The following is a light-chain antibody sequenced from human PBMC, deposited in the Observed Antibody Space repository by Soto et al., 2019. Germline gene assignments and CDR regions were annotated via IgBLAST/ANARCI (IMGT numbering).Light chain of an antibody. Sequence: DIVMTQSPDSLAVSLGERATINCKSSQSVLNMSNNKNNLAWYQQRPGQPPKLLIYWASTRESGAPDRFSGSGSGTDFTLTISNLQAEDVAVYYCQQFYGAPLTFGGGTKVEI. CDR3: QQFYGAPLT. CDR2: WAS. J-gene: IGKJ4*01. V-gene: IGKV4-1*01. CDR1: QSVLNMSNNKNN.